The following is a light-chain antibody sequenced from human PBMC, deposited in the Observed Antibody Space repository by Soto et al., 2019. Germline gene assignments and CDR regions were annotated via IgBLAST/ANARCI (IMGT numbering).Light chain of an antibody. J-gene: IGLJ1*01. V-gene: IGLV2-14*03. CDR3: SSYTSATTYV. CDR1: SSDVGAYNY. Sequence: QSALTPPASVSGAPGQSLTISCTGTSSDVGAYNYDSWYQQHHPGEAPKLIIYDVSHRPPGVSNRFSGSKSGNTASLTISGLQSEDEADYYCSSYTSATTYVFGTGTKVTVL. CDR2: DVS.